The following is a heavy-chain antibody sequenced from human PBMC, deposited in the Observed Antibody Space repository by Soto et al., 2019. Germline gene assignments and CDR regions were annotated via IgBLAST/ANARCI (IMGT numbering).Heavy chain of an antibody. CDR3: AHRPSYCSGGSCYSGFDY. Sequence: SGPTLVNPTQTLTLTCTFSGFSLSTSGVGVGWIRQPPGKALEWLALIYWDDDKRYSPSLKSRLTITKDTSKNQVVLTMTNMDPVDTATYYCAHRPSYCSGGSCYSGFDYRGQGTLVTVS. CDR2: IYWDDDK. D-gene: IGHD2-15*01. V-gene: IGHV2-5*02. J-gene: IGHJ4*02. CDR1: GFSLSTSGVG.